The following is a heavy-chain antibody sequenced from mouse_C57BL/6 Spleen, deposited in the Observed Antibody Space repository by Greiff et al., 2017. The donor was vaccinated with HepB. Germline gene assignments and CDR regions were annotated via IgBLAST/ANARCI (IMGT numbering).Heavy chain of an antibody. Sequence: VQLQQSGAELVRPGASVKLSCKASGYTFTDYYINWVKQRPGQGLEWIARIYPGSGNTYYNEKFKGKATLTAEKSSSTAYMQLSSLTSEDSAVYFCARGDWDEYYAMEYWGQGTSVTDSS. CDR3: ARGDWDEYYAMEY. J-gene: IGHJ4*01. V-gene: IGHV1-76*01. D-gene: IGHD4-1*01. CDR1: GYTFTDYY. CDR2: IYPGSGNT.